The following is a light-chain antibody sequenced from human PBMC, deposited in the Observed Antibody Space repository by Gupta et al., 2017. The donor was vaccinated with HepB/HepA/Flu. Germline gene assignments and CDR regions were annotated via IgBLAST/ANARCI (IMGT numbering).Light chain of an antibody. CDR3: QVWDSSSDHVV. J-gene: IGLJ2*01. Sequence: SYVLTQPPSVSVAPGQTARITCGGNNIGSKSVHWYQQKPAQAPVLVVYDDSDRRSGIPERFSGSNSGNTATLTISRVEAGDEADYYCQVWDSSSDHVVFGGGTKLTVL. CDR1: NIGSKS. V-gene: IGLV3-21*02. CDR2: DDS.